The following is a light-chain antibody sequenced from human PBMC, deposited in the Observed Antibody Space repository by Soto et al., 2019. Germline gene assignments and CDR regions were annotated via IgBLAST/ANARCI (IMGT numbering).Light chain of an antibody. CDR2: TVP. J-gene: IGKJ2*01. CDR1: QDISTY. Sequence: DIQMTQSPSSLTASLGDRVTITCRASQDISTYFNWDQQKPGKAPNLLIYTVPNLGTGVPSRFSGSGYGKIFTFTISALQPEDIATYYCQQYNSLPYPFGQGPRLEIE. V-gene: IGKV1-33*01. CDR3: QQYNSLPYP.